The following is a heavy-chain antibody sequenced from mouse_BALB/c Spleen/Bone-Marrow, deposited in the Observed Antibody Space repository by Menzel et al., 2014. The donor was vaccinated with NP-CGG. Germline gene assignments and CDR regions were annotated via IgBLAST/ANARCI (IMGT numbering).Heavy chain of an antibody. CDR2: IDPANGNT. CDR3: AEITTAAYYVMDY. D-gene: IGHD1-2*01. V-gene: IGHV14-3*02. CDR1: GFNIKDTY. Sequence: EVKLVESGAELVKPGASVKLSCTASGFNIKDTYIHWVKRRPEQGLEWIGRIDPANGNTKYDPKFQGKATITADTSSNTAYLQLSSLTSEDTAVYYCAEITTAAYYVMDYWGQGTSVTVSS. J-gene: IGHJ4*01.